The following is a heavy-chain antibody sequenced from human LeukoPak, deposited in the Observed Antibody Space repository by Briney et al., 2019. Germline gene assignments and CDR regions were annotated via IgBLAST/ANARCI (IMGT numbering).Heavy chain of an antibody. Sequence: GASVKVSCKASGYTFTSYGISWVRQAPGQGLEWMGWISAYNGNTNYAQKLQGRVTMITDTSTSTAYMELRSLRSDDTAVYYCAREGCSSTSCVANGMDVWGQGTTVTVSS. CDR2: ISAYNGNT. CDR1: GYTFTSYG. D-gene: IGHD2-2*01. CDR3: AREGCSSTSCVANGMDV. V-gene: IGHV1-18*01. J-gene: IGHJ6*02.